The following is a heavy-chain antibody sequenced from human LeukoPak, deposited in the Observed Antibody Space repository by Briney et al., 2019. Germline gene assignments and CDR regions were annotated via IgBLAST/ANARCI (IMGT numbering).Heavy chain of an antibody. CDR2: IYTSGST. Sequence: SETLSLTCTVSGGSISSGSYYWSWIRQPAGKGMEWIGRIYTSGSTNYNPSLKSRVTISVDTSKNQFSLKLSSVTAADTAVYYCARGYDFWPLYYYYMDVWGKGTTVTVSS. CDR3: ARGYDFWPLYYYYMDV. J-gene: IGHJ6*03. V-gene: IGHV4-61*02. D-gene: IGHD3-3*01. CDR1: GGSISSGSYY.